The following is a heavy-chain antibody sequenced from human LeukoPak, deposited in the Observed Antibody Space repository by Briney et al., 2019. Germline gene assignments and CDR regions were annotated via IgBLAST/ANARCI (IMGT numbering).Heavy chain of an antibody. CDR1: GGSLSSYY. J-gene: IGHJ6*02. Sequence: SETLSLTSTVSGGSLSSYYWSWIRQPPGKGLERVGYIYYNGITNYNPSLESRVTISVDTSKNQFSLKLSSVTAADTAVYYCARHDAVPVIGHGMGVWGQGTTVTVSS. CDR2: IYYNGIT. D-gene: IGHD3-16*02. V-gene: IGHV4-59*08. CDR3: ARHDAVPVIGHGMGV.